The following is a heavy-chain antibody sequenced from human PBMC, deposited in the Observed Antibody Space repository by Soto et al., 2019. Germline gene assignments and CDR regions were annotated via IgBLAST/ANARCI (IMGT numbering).Heavy chain of an antibody. CDR2: ISGSGGST. CDR1: GFTFSSYA. J-gene: IGHJ4*02. D-gene: IGHD3-9*01. Sequence: GGSLRLSCAASGFTFSSYAMSWVRQAPGKGLEWVSAISGSGGSTYYADSVKGRFTISRDNSKNTLYLQMNSLRAEDTAVYYCAKFSLLRYFDWYLKDNDYWGQGTLVTVSS. V-gene: IGHV3-23*01. CDR3: AKFSLLRYFDWYLKDNDY.